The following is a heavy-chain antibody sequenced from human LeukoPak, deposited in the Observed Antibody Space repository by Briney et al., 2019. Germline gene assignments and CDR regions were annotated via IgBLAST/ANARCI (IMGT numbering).Heavy chain of an antibody. CDR3: ARVDTKSYGSAYMDV. V-gene: IGHV3-48*04. D-gene: IGHD3-10*01. Sequence: GGSLRLSCAASGLSFSRSSINWVRQAPGKGLEWVSYISFTSGTIYYADSVKGRFTVSRDNAKNSSFLQLDVLRAEDTAVYYCARVDTKSYGSAYMDVWGSGTTVTVSS. CDR2: ISFTSGTI. CDR1: GLSFSRSS. J-gene: IGHJ6*03.